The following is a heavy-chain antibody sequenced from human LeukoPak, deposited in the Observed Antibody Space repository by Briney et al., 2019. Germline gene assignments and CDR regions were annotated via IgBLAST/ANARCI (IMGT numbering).Heavy chain of an antibody. J-gene: IGHJ5*02. D-gene: IGHD4-11*01. CDR3: ARQRDSNWFDP. V-gene: IGHV1-46*01. Sequence: GASVKVSCKASGYTFINYYMHWVRQAPGQGLEWIGIINPSAGSTTYAQNFQGRVTMTRDTSTNTVYMELNSLRSDDTAVYYCARQRDSNWFDPWGQGTLVTVSS. CDR1: GYTFINYY. CDR2: INPSAGST.